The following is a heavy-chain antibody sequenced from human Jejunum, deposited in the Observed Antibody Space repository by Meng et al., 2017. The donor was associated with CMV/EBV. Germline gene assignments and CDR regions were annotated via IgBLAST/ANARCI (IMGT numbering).Heavy chain of an antibody. CDR3: ARGSYDFWSGYHNFWRGYLPYGMDV. D-gene: IGHD3-3*01. Sequence: VRQAPGKGLEWVANIKHDGSEKNYVDAVKGRFSVSRDNAKNSLYLQMNSLRVEDTAVYYCARGSYDFWSGYHNFWRGYLPYGMDVWGQGTKVTVSS. J-gene: IGHJ6*02. CDR2: IKHDGSEK. V-gene: IGHV3-7*01.